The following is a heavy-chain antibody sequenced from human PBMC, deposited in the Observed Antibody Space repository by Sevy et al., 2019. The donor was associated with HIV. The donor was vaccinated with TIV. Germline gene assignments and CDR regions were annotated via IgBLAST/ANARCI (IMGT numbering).Heavy chain of an antibody. CDR3: AKTFAIFGVLMSPDFDP. D-gene: IGHD3-3*01. J-gene: IGHJ5*02. Sequence: GGSLRLSCAASGFTFSNYAMNWVRQAPGKGLEWVSGISGSGGSGTKTNYADSVKGRFTISRDDSKNSLFLQLNSLRAEDTAIYYCAKTFAIFGVLMSPDFDPWGQGTLVTVSS. V-gene: IGHV3-23*01. CDR2: ISGSGGSGTKT. CDR1: GFTFSNYA.